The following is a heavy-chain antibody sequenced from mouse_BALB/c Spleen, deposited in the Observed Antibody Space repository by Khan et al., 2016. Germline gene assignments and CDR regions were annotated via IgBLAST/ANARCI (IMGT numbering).Heavy chain of an antibody. Sequence: EVKLLESGGGLVQPGGSLKLSCAASGFDFSRYWMSWVRKAPGKGLEWIGEINPDSSTINYTPSLKDKFIISRDNAKNTLYLQMSKVRAEDTALYYCARLYSCGSSDYWSQGTPLTVSS. D-gene: IGHD1-1*01. V-gene: IGHV4-1*02. CDR2: INPDSSTI. CDR3: ARLYSCGSSDY. CDR1: GFDFSRYW. J-gene: IGHJ2*01.